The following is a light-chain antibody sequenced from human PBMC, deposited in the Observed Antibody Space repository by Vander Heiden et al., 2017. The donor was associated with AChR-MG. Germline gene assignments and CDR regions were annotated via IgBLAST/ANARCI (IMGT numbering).Light chain of an antibody. CDR3: QQYNHWPAT. Sequence: EIVMTQSPATLSVSPGERATLSCRASQSVSSNIAWYQQKPGQAPRLLIYGASTRATGIPARFSGSGSGTEFTLTSSSLQSDSFAVYYCQQYNHWPATFGQGTKVEIK. V-gene: IGKV3-15*01. CDR2: GAS. CDR1: QSVSSN. J-gene: IGKJ1*01.